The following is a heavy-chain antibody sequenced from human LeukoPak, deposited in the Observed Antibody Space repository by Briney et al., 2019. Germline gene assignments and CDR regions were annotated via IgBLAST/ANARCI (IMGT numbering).Heavy chain of an antibody. D-gene: IGHD6-19*01. CDR1: GYTFTSYY. CDR3: ARGTVAWPSIYYYYGMDV. V-gene: IGHV1-46*01. J-gene: IGHJ6*02. CDR2: INPSGGST. Sequence: GASVKVSCKASGYTFTSYYMHWVRQAPGQGLEWMGIINPSGGSTSYAQKFQGRVTMTRDTSTSTVYMELSSLRSEDTAVYYCARGTVAWPSIYYYYGMDVWGQGTTVTVSS.